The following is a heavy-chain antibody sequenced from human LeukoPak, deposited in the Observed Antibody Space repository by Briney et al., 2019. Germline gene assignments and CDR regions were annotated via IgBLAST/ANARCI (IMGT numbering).Heavy chain of an antibody. CDR3: ASRPYSSSWSYAFDI. CDR1: GGTFSSYA. CDR2: INPNSGGT. D-gene: IGHD6-13*01. Sequence: GASVKVSCKASGGTFSSYAISWVRQAPGQGLEWMGWINPNSGGTNYAQKFQGRVTMTRDTSISTAYMELSRLRSDDTAVYYCASRPYSSSWSYAFDIWGQGTMVTVSS. V-gene: IGHV1-2*02. J-gene: IGHJ3*02.